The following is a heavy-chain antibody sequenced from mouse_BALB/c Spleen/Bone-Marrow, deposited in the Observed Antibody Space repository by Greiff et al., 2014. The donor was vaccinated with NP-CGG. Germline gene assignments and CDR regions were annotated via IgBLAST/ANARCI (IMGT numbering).Heavy chain of an antibody. CDR2: IYPSDSYT. CDR1: GHTFTSYW. J-gene: IGHJ2*01. CDR3: TRSGGYYFDY. V-gene: IGHV1-69*02. Sequence: QVQLQQSGAELVRPGASVKLSCKASGHTFTSYWINWMRQRPGQGLEWIGNIYPSDSYTNYNQKFKDKATLTVDKSSSTAYMQLSSPTSEDSAVYYCTRSGGYYFDYWGQGTTLTVSS.